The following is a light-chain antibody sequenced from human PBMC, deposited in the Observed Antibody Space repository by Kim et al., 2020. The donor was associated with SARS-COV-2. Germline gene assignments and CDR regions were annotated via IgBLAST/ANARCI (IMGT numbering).Light chain of an antibody. CDR3: QQSYSLPVT. V-gene: IGKV1-39*01. CDR2: AAS. Sequence: DIQMTQSPSSLSPSVGDTVTITCRPSQGIGNYLNCYQQKPGKAPNLLIYAASSLQSGVPSRFSGSGSGTDFTLTISSVQPEDFATYYCQQSYSLPVTFGGGTKVEIK. CDR1: QGIGNY. J-gene: IGKJ4*01.